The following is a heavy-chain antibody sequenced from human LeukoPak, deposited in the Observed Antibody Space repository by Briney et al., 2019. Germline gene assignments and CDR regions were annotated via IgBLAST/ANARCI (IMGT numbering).Heavy chain of an antibody. D-gene: IGHD3-10*01. V-gene: IGHV1-18*01. CDR1: GGTFSSYG. CDR2: ISAYNGNT. CDR3: ARDLDGSGSYYNALY. J-gene: IGHJ4*02. Sequence: GASVKVSCKASGGTFSSYGISWVRQAPGQGLEWMGWISAYNGNTNYAQKLQGRVTMTTDTSTSTAYMELRSLRSDDTAVYYCARDLDGSGSYYNALYWGQGTLVTVSS.